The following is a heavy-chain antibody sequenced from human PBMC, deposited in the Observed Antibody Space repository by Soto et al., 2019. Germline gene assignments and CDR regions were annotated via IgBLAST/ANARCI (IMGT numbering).Heavy chain of an antibody. D-gene: IGHD3-22*01. J-gene: IGHJ5*02. CDR2: IYHSGST. V-gene: IGHV4-38-2*01. CDR3: ARVGKETYYYDSSGYYKKNWFDP. CDR1: GYSISSGYY. Sequence: SETLSLTCAVSGYSISSGYYWGWIRQPPGRGLEWIGSIYHSGSTYYNPSLKSRVTISVDTSKNQSSLKLSSVTAADTAVYYCARVGKETYYYDSSGYYKKNWFDPWGQGTLVTVSS.